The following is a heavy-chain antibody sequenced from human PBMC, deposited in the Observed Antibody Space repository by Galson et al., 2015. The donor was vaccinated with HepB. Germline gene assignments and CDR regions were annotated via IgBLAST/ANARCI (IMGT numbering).Heavy chain of an antibody. D-gene: IGHD3-9*01. CDR3: ARLLVATGTYAFDL. J-gene: IGHJ3*01. Sequence: SLRLSCAASGFTVDDYYMNWVRQSPGKGLEWVSVIYPGGTTYYADSVKGRFTISRDNSKNTLHLQMNSLRPEDTALYYCARLLVATGTYAFDLWGEGTMVTVS. V-gene: IGHV3-53*05. CDR2: IYPGGTT. CDR1: GFTVDDYY.